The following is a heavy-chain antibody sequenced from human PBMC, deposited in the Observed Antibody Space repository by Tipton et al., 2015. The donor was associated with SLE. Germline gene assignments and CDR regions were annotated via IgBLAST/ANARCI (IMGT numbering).Heavy chain of an antibody. CDR1: GFTFSSYD. V-gene: IGHV3-13*01. CDR3: AKLGGSTVTFY. Sequence: SLRLSCAASGFTFSSYDMHWVRQATGKGLEWVSAIGTAGDTYYPGSVKGRFTISRENAKNSLYLQMNSLRAGDTAVYYCAKLGGSTVTFYWGQGTLVTVSS. D-gene: IGHD4-17*01. J-gene: IGHJ4*02. CDR2: IGTAGDT.